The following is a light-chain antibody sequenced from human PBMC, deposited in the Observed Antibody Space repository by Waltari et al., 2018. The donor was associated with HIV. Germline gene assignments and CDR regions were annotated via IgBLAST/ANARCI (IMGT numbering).Light chain of an antibody. CDR2: DAS. CDR3: QQYNNWPPLT. CDR1: QSIRIN. J-gene: IGKJ1*01. Sequence: EIVMTQSPATLSVSLGERATLSCRASQSIRINLAWYQQKPGQAPSLLIYDASTRATGIPARFRGSGSGTEFTLTISSLQSEDFAVYYCQQYNNWPPLTFGQGTKVEIK. V-gene: IGKV3-15*01.